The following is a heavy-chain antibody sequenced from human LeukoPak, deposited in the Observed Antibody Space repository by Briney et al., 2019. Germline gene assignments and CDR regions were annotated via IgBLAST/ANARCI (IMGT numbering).Heavy chain of an antibody. CDR1: GYSFTSYG. J-gene: IGHJ4*02. D-gene: IGHD6-6*01. V-gene: IGHV1-18*01. CDR2: IRAYNGNT. Sequence: ASVKVSCKASGYSFTSYGISWVRQAPGQGLEWMGSIRAYNGNTNYAQKLQGRVTMTTDTSTSTAYMELRSLRSDDTSVYYCARDSSSPGFDYWGQGTLVTVSS. CDR3: ARDSSSPGFDY.